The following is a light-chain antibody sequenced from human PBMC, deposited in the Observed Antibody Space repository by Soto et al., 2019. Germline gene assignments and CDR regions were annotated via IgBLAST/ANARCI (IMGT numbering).Light chain of an antibody. CDR2: CAS. Sequence: EIVLTQSPGTLSLSPGERATLSCRSSQSVSRSYLAWYQQKPGQAPRLLIYCASSRATGIPDRFSGSGSGTDFTLTISRLEPEDFEVYYCQQHGSSSWTFGQGTKVDIK. J-gene: IGKJ1*01. V-gene: IGKV3-20*01. CDR1: QSVSRSY. CDR3: QQHGSSSWT.